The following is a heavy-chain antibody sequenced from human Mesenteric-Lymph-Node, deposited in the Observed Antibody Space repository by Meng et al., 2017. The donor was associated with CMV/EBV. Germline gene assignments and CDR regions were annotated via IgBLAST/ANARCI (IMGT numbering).Heavy chain of an antibody. CDR2: ISGSGGST. D-gene: IGHD6-13*01. Sequence: ASGFTFGSYAMSWVRQAPGKGLEWVSAISGSGGSTYYADSVKGRFTISRDNSKNTLYLQMNSLRAEDTAVYYCAKGQGAAAGTPPDYWGQGTLVTVSS. CDR1: GFTFGSYA. V-gene: IGHV3-23*01. J-gene: IGHJ4*02. CDR3: AKGQGAAAGTPPDY.